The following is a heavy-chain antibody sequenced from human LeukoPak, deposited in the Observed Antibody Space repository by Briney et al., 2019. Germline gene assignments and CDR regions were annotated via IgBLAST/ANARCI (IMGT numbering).Heavy chain of an antibody. D-gene: IGHD3-10*01. CDR2: IRSKAYGGTT. J-gene: IGHJ4*02. Sequence: GESLRLSCTASGFTFGDYAMSWFRQAPGKGLEWVGFIRSKAYGGTTEYAASVKGRFTISRDDSKSIAYLQMNSLKTEDTAVYYCTRLWFGELFSADYWGQGTLVTVSS. CDR3: TRLWFGELFSADY. V-gene: IGHV3-49*03. CDR1: GFTFGDYA.